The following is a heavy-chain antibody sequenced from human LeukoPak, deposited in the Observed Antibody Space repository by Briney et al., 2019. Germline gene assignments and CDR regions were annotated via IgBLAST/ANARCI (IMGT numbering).Heavy chain of an antibody. J-gene: IGHJ4*02. V-gene: IGHV1-18*01. CDR1: RYTFTSSG. D-gene: IGHD4-17*01. Sequence: ASVKVSSTASRYTFTSSGISWVRQAPGPGLEWMGWISAYNDNTNYVQKLQGRVTMTTDTSTSTAYTELRSLRSDDTAVYYCARGEGGDGDYADYWGQGTLVTVSS. CDR2: ISAYNDNT. CDR3: ARGEGGDGDYADY.